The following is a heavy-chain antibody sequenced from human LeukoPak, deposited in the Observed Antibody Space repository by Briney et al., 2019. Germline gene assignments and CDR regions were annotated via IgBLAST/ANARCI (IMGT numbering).Heavy chain of an antibody. CDR1: GGSISSYY. V-gene: IGHV4-4*07. CDR3: ARVSYGDYVSPDYWYFDL. CDR2: IYTSGST. J-gene: IGHJ2*01. Sequence: SETLSLTCTVSGGSISSYYWSWIRQPAGKGLEWIGRIYTSGSTNYNPSLKSRVTMSVDTSKSQFSLKLSSVTAADTAVYYCARVSYGDYVSPDYWYFDLWGRGTLVTVSS. D-gene: IGHD4-17*01.